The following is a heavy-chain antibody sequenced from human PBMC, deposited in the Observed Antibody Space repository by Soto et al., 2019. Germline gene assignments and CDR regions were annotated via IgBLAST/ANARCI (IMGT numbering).Heavy chain of an antibody. CDR3: ARVSGGYYDSSGYYHSTPGWFDP. CDR2: IYHNGNT. D-gene: IGHD3-22*01. Sequence: SETLSLTCSVSGGSLRSSHTSTYWPWIRQPPGKGLEWIAYIYHNGNTAYNPSLKSRITISVDSSKNQFSLKMNSVTAADTAVYYCARVSGGYYDSSGYYHSTPGWFDPWGQGTLVTVSA. J-gene: IGHJ5*02. CDR1: GGSLRSSHTSTY. V-gene: IGHV4-61*01.